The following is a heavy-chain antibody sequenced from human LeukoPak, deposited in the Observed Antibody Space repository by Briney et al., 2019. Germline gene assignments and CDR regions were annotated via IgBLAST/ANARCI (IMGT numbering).Heavy chain of an antibody. D-gene: IGHD3-16*01. V-gene: IGHV3-33*01. Sequence: GGSLRLSCGASGFIFSSYGMHWVRQAPGKGLEWVAVIWNDGTSKYYADSVKGRFTISRDNSMDTLYLQMNSLRAGDTAVYYCARGGRANFLGGYWGQGTLVTVSS. CDR1: GFIFSSYG. CDR3: ARGGRANFLGGY. CDR2: IWNDGTSK. J-gene: IGHJ4*02.